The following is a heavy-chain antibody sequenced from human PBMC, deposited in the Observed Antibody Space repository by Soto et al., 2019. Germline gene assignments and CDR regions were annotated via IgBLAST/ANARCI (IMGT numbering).Heavy chain of an antibody. Sequence: PGGSLRLSCAASGFTFSSYWMIWVRQAPGKGLEWVANIKQDGSEKYYVDNVKGRFTISRDIAKNSLYLLMNSLRAEDTAVYYCATGGYYDSSGYYPLGHWGQGT. D-gene: IGHD3-22*01. CDR2: IKQDGSEK. CDR1: GFTFSSYW. V-gene: IGHV3-7*02. J-gene: IGHJ4*02. CDR3: ATGGYYDSSGYYPLGH.